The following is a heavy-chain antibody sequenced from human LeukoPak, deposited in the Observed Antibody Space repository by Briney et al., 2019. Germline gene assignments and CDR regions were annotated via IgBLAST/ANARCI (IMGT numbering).Heavy chain of an antibody. V-gene: IGHV3-21*04. CDR1: GFTFSSYS. CDR2: ISSSSSYI. Sequence: PGGSLRPSCAASGFTFSSYSMNWVRQAPGKGLEWVSSISSSSSYIYYADSVKGRFTISRDNAKNSLYLQMNSLRAEDTAIYFCARRISGYYIDYWGQGTLVSVSS. J-gene: IGHJ4*02. D-gene: IGHD1-26*01. CDR3: ARRISGYYIDY.